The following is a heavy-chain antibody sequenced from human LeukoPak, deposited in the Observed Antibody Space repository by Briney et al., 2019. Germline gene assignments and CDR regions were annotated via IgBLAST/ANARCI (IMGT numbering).Heavy chain of an antibody. Sequence: GASVKVSCKASGYTFTSYGISWVRQAPGQGLEWMGWISAYNGNTNYAQKLQGRVTMTTDTSTSTAYMELRSLRSDDTAVYYCARDPRGRSSGYYLLDYWGQGTLVTVSS. V-gene: IGHV1-18*01. D-gene: IGHD3-22*01. CDR1: GYTFTSYG. CDR2: ISAYNGNT. CDR3: ARDPRGRSSGYYLLDY. J-gene: IGHJ4*02.